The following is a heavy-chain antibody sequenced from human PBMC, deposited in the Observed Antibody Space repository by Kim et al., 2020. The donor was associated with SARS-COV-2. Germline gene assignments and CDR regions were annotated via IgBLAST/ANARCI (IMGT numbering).Heavy chain of an antibody. CDR3: ARGGSGSLDY. D-gene: IGHD3-16*01. CDR2: R. J-gene: IGHJ4*02. V-gene: IGHV3-74*01. Sequence: RSSAGSVKGRGTISRDNSKNTLYRQMNSVRAEDTAVYYCARGGSGSLDYWGQGTLVTVSS.